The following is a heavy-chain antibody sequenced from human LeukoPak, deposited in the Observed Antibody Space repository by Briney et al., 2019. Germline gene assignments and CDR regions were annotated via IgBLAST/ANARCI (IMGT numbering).Heavy chain of an antibody. V-gene: IGHV3-21*01. D-gene: IGHD2-21*02. CDR2: ISSSSSYI. Sequence: GGSLRLSCAASGFTFSSYSMNWVRQAPGKGLEWVSSISSSSSYIYYADSVKGRFTISRDNAKNSLYLQMNSLGAEDTAVYYCAKDLGDCGGDCSDYYYYGMDVWGQGTTVTVSS. CDR3: AKDLGDCGGDCSDYYYYGMDV. J-gene: IGHJ6*02. CDR1: GFTFSSYS.